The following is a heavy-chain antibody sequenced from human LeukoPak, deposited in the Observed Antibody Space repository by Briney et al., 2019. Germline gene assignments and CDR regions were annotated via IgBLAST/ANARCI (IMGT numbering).Heavy chain of an antibody. V-gene: IGHV3-13*05. CDR2: IDTAGAP. J-gene: IGHJ4*02. CDR3: ARGMGASTSSLFDY. D-gene: IGHD3-16*01. CDR1: GFTFSNYD. Sequence: PGGSLRLSCAASGFTFSNYDMHWVRQATGKGLEWVSGIDTAGAPSYPGSVKGRFTISREDAKNSLYLQMNSLRAGDTAVYYCARGMGASTSSLFDYWGQGILVSVSS.